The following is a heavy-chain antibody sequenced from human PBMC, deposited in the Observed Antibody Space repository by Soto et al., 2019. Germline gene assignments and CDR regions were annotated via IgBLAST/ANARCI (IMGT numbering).Heavy chain of an antibody. CDR1: GFTFSSYA. V-gene: IGHV3-30-3*01. D-gene: IGHD2-2*01. CDR3: ARGGYCISTSCQDGMDV. J-gene: IGHJ6*02. CDR2: ISYDGSNK. Sequence: QVQLVESGGGVVQPGRSLRLSCAASGFTFSSYAMHWVRQAPGKGLEWVAVISYDGSNKYYADSVKGRFTISRDNSKNTLYLQMNSLRAEDTAVYYCARGGYCISTSCQDGMDVWGQGTTVTVSS.